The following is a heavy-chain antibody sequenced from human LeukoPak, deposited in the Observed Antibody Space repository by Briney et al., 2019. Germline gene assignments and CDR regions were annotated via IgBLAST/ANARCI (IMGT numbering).Heavy chain of an antibody. D-gene: IGHD1-26*01. J-gene: IGHJ3*02. CDR3: ATVSADSIVGATGTPRAGDAFDI. CDR1: GYTFTSYD. Sequence: ALVKVSCKASGYTFTSYDINWVRQATGQGLEWMGWMNPNSGNTGYAQKFQGRVTITRNTSISTAYMELSSLRSEDTAVYYCATVSADSIVGATGTPRAGDAFDIWGQGTMVTVSS. CDR2: MNPNSGNT. V-gene: IGHV1-8*03.